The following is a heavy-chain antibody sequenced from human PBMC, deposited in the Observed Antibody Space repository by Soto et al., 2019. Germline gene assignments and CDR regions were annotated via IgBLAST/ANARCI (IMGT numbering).Heavy chain of an antibody. Sequence: QVQLQESGPGLVKPSQTLSLTCTVSGGSISNVNYCWSWIRQSPDKGLEWIGHIYNGGTTYNNPSLTSQVSISIAASNNQFSLKLSSVSAADTAVYDCARGPSGDKVDSWGQGTLVTVSS. CDR1: GGSISNVNYC. CDR3: ARGPSGDKVDS. CDR2: IYNGGTT. D-gene: IGHD7-27*01. J-gene: IGHJ4*02. V-gene: IGHV4-30-4*01.